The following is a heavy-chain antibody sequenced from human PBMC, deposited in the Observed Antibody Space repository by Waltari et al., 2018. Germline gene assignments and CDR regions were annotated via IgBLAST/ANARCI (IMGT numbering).Heavy chain of an antibody. CDR1: GFTFSSYS. Sequence: EVQLVESGGGLVNPGGSLRLSCAASGFTFSSYSMNWVRQAPGKGLELVASISSSSSYIDYADSVKGRFTISRDNAKNSLYLQMNSLRAEDTAVYYCARDLGSDGDHGGYWGQGTLVTVSS. CDR3: ARDLGSDGDHGGY. D-gene: IGHD4-17*01. V-gene: IGHV3-21*01. CDR2: ISSSSSYI. J-gene: IGHJ4*02.